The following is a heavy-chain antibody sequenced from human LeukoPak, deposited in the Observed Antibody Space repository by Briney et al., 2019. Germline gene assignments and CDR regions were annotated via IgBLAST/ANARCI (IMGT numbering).Heavy chain of an antibody. CDR3: AGHHPRNTVDF. J-gene: IGHJ4*02. Sequence: SETLSLACTVSGGSISSYYWSWIRQPPGKGLEWIGYIYYSGSTNYNPSLKSRVTISVDTSKNQFSLKLSSVTAADTAVYYCAGHHPRNTVDFWGQGTLVTVSS. CDR1: GGSISSYY. CDR2: IYYSGST. V-gene: IGHV4-59*08. D-gene: IGHD2/OR15-2a*01.